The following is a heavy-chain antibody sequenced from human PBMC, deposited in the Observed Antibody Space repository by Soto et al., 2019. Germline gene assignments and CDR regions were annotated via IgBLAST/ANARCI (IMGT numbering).Heavy chain of an antibody. CDR2: ISYDGSNK. V-gene: IGHV3-30-3*01. J-gene: IGHJ6*02. CDR1: GFTFSSYA. CDR3: ARDGGWPGNCISTSCYGRKGCFTIFGVVTRPNYYYYYGMDV. Sequence: PGGSLRLSCAASGFTFSSYAMHWVRQAPGKGLEWVAVISYDGSNKYYADSVKGQFTISRDNSKNTLYLQMNSLRAEDTAVYYCARDGGWPGNCISTSCYGRKGCFTIFGVVTRPNYYYYYGMDVWGQGTTVTVSS. D-gene: IGHD2-2*01.